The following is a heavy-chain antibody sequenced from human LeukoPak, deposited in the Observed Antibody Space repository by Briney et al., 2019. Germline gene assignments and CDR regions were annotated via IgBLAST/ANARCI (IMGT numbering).Heavy chain of an antibody. CDR2: IIPILGIA. J-gene: IGHJ4*02. CDR1: GYTFNTYA. CDR3: ALGPLGGVVY. D-gene: IGHD3-16*01. V-gene: IGHV1-69*04. Sequence: ASVKVSCKPSGYTFNTYAISWVRQAPGQGLEWMGRIIPILGIANYAQKFQGRVTITADKSTSTAYMELSSLRSEDTAVYYCALGPLGGVVYWGQGTLVTVSS.